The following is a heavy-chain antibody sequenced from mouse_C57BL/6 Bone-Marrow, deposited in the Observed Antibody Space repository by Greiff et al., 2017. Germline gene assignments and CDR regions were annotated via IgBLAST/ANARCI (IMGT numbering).Heavy chain of an antibody. CDR1: GFNINDDY. J-gene: IGHJ3*01. CDR2: IDPENGDT. Sequence: EVQLQQSGAELVRPGASVKLSCTASGFNINDDYMHWVKQRPEQGLEWIGWIDPENGDTEYASKFQGKATITADTSSNTAYLQLSSLTSEDTAVYYCTTALEAYWGQGTLVTVSA. CDR3: TTALEAY. V-gene: IGHV14-4*01.